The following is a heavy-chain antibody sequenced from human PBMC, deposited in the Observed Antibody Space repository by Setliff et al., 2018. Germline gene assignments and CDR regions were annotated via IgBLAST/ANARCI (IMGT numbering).Heavy chain of an antibody. CDR2: INLNTGNI. CDR1: GFTFTDYL. Sequence: GASVKVSCKAYGFTFTDYLMNWMRQAPEQGPEWMGRINLNTGNIFYAQEFQGRVTLTRDTSISTAYMELTGLRYDDTAIYYCARDTLTLGDITLFDYWGQGTLVTVSS. V-gene: IGHV1-2*02. J-gene: IGHJ4*02. CDR3: ARDTLTLGDITLFDY. D-gene: IGHD3-16*01.